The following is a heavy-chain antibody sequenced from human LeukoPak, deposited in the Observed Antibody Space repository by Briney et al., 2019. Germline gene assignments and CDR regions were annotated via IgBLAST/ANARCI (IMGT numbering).Heavy chain of an antibody. CDR1: GGTFSSYA. CDR3: ARFGLGKHIEVAGIPFDI. CDR2: IIPIFGTA. J-gene: IGHJ3*02. D-gene: IGHD6-19*01. Sequence: SVKLSCKASGGTFSSYAISWVRQAPGQGLEWMGGIIPIFGTANYAQKLQGRVTMTTDTSTSTAYMELRSLRSDNTAVYSCARFGLGKHIEVAGIPFDIWGQGTMVTVSS. V-gene: IGHV1-69*05.